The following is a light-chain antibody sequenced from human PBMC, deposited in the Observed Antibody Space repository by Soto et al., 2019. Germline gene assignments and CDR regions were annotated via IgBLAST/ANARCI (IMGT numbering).Light chain of an antibody. Sequence: QSVLTQPPSASTAPGQSVTIPGAGGTSNIGHKDVSWYQQFPGAAPKLLIYENERRPAGIPDRFSASESGSSATLVITGLQPGDEAEYYCVTWDSSLSSVVFGGGTKLTVL. J-gene: IGLJ2*01. V-gene: IGLV1-51*01. CDR3: VTWDSSLSSVV. CDR2: ENE. CDR1: TSNIGHKD.